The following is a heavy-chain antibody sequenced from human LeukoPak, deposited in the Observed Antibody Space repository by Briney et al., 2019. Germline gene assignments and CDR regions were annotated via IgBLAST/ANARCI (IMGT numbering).Heavy chain of an antibody. D-gene: IGHD1-26*01. CDR2: ISGSGSTM. V-gene: IGHV3-11*01. J-gene: IGHJ5*02. CDR3: ASLGGRYPNWFDP. CDR1: GFTFSDYY. Sequence: PGGSLRLSCAASGFTFSDYYMSWIRQAPGKGLEWVSYISGSGSTMYYADSLKGRFTIARDNSKNSLYLQMNSLRAEDTAVYYCASLGGRYPNWFDPWGQGTLVTVSS.